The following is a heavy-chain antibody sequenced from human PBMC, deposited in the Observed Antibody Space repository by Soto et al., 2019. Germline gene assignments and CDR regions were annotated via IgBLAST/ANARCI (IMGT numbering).Heavy chain of an antibody. Sequence: XESLKISCKGSGCSFASYWIGWVRQMPGKGLEWMGIIYPDDSDTRYSPSFQGQVTISADKSISTAYLQWSSLKASDTAMYYCARRRQQQPFGMDVWGQGTTVTVSS. CDR2: IYPDDSDT. CDR1: GCSFASYW. V-gene: IGHV5-51*01. J-gene: IGHJ6*02. CDR3: ARRRQQQPFGMDV. D-gene: IGHD6-13*01.